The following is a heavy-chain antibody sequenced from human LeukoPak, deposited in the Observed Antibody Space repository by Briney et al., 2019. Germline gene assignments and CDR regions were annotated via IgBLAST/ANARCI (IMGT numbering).Heavy chain of an antibody. D-gene: IGHD5-24*01. Sequence: GGSLRLSCVASGFSFGTYRMAWVRQAPGKGLEWVANMKHDGIEKYHVDSVKGRFTISRDNTKNSLYLHMSSLRVEDTAVYYCAREGREGYNYPALDFWGQGILVTVSS. CDR2: MKHDGIEK. CDR3: AREGREGYNYPALDF. CDR1: GFSFGTYR. J-gene: IGHJ4*02. V-gene: IGHV3-7*05.